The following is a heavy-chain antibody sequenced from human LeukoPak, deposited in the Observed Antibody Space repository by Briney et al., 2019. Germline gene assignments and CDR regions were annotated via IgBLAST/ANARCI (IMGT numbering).Heavy chain of an antibody. CDR3: ARAEPGIAAAGMSV. V-gene: IGHV7-4-1*02. CDR1: GYTFTSYA. CDR2: INTNTGNP. D-gene: IGHD6-13*01. J-gene: IGHJ4*02. Sequence: GASVKVSCKASGYTFTSYAMNWVRQAPGQGLEWMGLINTNTGNPTYAQGFTGRFVFSLDTSVSTAYLKISSLKAEDTAVYYCARAEPGIAAAGMSVWGQGTLVTVSS.